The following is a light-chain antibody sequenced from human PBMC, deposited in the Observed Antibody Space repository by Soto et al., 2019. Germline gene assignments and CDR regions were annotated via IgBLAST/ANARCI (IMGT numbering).Light chain of an antibody. CDR2: KAS. Sequence: EIVLTQSPGTLSLSPGERATLSCRASQSVSNSHLAWHQQKPGQAPRLLIYKASTLEDGVPSRFSGSGSGTEFTLTISSLQPDDVATYYCQQYFDYPLTFGGGTKVEI. J-gene: IGKJ4*01. CDR1: QSVSNSH. CDR3: QQYFDYPLT. V-gene: IGKV3-20*01.